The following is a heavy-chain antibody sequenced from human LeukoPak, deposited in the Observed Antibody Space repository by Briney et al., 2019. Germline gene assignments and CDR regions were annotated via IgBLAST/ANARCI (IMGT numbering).Heavy chain of an antibody. CDR3: ARGDLDTAMVDYYYYYYMDV. CDR1: GFTFSDYY. CDR2: ISSRGSTI. V-gene: IGHV3-11*04. Sequence: SGGSLRLSCAASGFTFSDYYMSWIRQAPGKGLEWVSYISSRGSTIYYADSVKGRFTISRDNAKNSLYLQMNSLRAEDTVVYYCARGDLDTAMVDYYYYYYMDVWGKGTTVTVSS. D-gene: IGHD5-18*01. J-gene: IGHJ6*03.